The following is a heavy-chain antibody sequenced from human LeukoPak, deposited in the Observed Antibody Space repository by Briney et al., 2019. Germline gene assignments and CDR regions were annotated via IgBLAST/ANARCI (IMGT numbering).Heavy chain of an antibody. D-gene: IGHD3-10*01. CDR1: GYRFSDYW. Sequence: PGGSLRLSCEGSGYRFSDYWIGWGRQKPGKGLEWMGIIYPGDSDTRYSPSFEGQVTVSADKSINTAYLQWSSLKASDTAVYYCVRQGVPMGDYWGQGTLVTVSS. CDR2: IYPGDSDT. V-gene: IGHV5-51*01. CDR3: VRQGVPMGDY. J-gene: IGHJ4*02.